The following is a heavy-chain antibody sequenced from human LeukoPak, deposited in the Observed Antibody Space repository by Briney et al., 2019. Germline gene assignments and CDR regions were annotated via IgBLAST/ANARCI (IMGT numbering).Heavy chain of an antibody. D-gene: IGHD1-26*01. CDR3: ARDQRNSESYRFKY. CDR2: ITGKHGNT. V-gene: IGHV1-18*01. CDR1: GYTFSGYG. J-gene: IGHJ4*02. Sequence: GASVKVSCKTSGYTFSGYGISWVRQAPGQGLEWMGWITGKHGNTNYATSTQGRITMTTDTSTNTAYMELTSLKSDDTAGYYCARDQRNSESYRFKYWGQGTLVTVSS.